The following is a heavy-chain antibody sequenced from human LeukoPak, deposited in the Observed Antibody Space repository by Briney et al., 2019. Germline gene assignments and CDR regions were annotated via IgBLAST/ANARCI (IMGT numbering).Heavy chain of an antibody. CDR1: GGSFSGYY. J-gene: IGHJ5*02. V-gene: IGHV4-34*01. CDR2: INHSGST. CDR3: ARGEGWFDP. Sequence: SETLSLTCAVYGGSFSGYYWSWIRQPPGKGLEWIGEINHSGSTNYNPSLKSRVTISVDTSKNQFSLKLSSVTAADTAVNYCARGEGWFDPWGQGTLVTVSS.